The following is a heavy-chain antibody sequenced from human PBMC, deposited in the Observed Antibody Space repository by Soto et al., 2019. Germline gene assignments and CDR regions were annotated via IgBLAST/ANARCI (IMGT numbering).Heavy chain of an antibody. D-gene: IGHD3-10*01. CDR2: IIPIFGTA. V-gene: IGHV1-69*06. J-gene: IGHJ6*02. CDR1: GGTFSSYA. Sequence: SVKVSCKASGGTFSSYAISWVRQAPGQGLEWMGGIIPIFGTANYAQKFQGRVTITADKSTSTAYMELSSLRSEDTAVYYCARDFEISGPGAFYYYGMDVWGQGTTVTVSS. CDR3: ARDFEISGPGAFYYYGMDV.